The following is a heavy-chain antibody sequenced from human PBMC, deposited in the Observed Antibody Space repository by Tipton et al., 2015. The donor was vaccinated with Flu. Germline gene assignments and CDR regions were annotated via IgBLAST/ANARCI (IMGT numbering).Heavy chain of an antibody. D-gene: IGHD5-18*01. V-gene: IGHV4-61*08. CDR3: ARQMERAMLADS. J-gene: IGHJ4*02. CDR1: RFSISSGDFY. CDR2: IHHGDRI. Sequence: TLSLTCTVSRFSISSGDFYWSWIRQHPGKGLEWIGNIHHGDRINYHPSLKSRVTISLDTFNNQFSLKLNSVTAADTAVYYCARQMERAMLADSWGQGTLVTVSS.